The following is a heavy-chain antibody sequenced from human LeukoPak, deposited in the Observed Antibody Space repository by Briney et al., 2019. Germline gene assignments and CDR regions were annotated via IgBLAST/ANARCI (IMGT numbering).Heavy chain of an antibody. Sequence: GGSLRLSCAASGFTFSSYAMSWVRQAPGKGLEWVSGISGSGDNTYYADSVKGRFTISRDNSKNTLYLQMNSLRAEDTAVYYCARSSSTILYYYYGMDVWGQGTTVTVSS. CDR2: ISGSGDNT. V-gene: IGHV3-23*01. CDR1: GFTFSSYA. J-gene: IGHJ6*02. CDR3: ARSSSTILYYYYGMDV. D-gene: IGHD2-2*01.